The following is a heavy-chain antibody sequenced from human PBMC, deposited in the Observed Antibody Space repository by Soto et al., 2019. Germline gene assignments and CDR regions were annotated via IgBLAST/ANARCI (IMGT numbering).Heavy chain of an antibody. CDR1: GGSISSGGYY. Sequence: QVQLQESGPGLVKPSQTLSLTCTVSGGSISSGGYYWSWIRQHPGKGLEWIGYIYYSGSTYYNPSLKSSVTISVDTSKNQFSLKLSSVTAADTAVYYGASAAHYSSPFRWFDPWGQGTLVTVSS. CDR3: ASAAHYSSPFRWFDP. CDR2: IYYSGST. J-gene: IGHJ5*02. D-gene: IGHD6-13*01. V-gene: IGHV4-31*03.